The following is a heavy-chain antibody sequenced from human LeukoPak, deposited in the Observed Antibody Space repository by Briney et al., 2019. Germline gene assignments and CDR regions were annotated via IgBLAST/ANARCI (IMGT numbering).Heavy chain of an antibody. D-gene: IGHD2-21*02. Sequence: SGTLSLTCTVSGGSISSYYWSWIRQPPGKGLEWIGYIYYSGSTNYNPSLKSRVTISVDTSKNQFSLKLSSVTAADTAVYYCARLTATRDYFDYWGQGTLVTVSS. V-gene: IGHV4-59*08. CDR2: IYYSGST. CDR1: GGSISSYY. J-gene: IGHJ4*02. CDR3: ARLTATRDYFDY.